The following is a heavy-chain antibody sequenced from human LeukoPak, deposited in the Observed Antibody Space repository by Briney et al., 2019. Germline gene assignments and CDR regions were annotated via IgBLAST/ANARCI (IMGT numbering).Heavy chain of an antibody. D-gene: IGHD3-22*01. CDR3: ARDPGYYDSSGYPEN. CDR1: GFTFSSYW. J-gene: IGHJ4*02. CDR2: INSDGSST. Sequence: QPGGSLRLSCAASGFTFSSYWMHWVRQAPGKGLVWVSRINSDGSSTSYADSVKGRFTISRDNAKNTLYLQMNCLRAEDTAVYYYARDPGYYDSSGYPENWGQGTLVTVSS. V-gene: IGHV3-74*01.